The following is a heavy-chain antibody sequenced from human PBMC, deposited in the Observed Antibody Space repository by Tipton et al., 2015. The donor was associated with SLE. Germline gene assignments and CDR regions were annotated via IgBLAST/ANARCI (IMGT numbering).Heavy chain of an antibody. Sequence: TLSLTCTVSGGSISSSSYYWGWIRQPPGKGLEWIGSIYYSGSTYYNPSLKSRVTISVDTSKNQFSLKLSSVTAADTAVYYCASSNGYSSSWYGPYNWFDPWGQGTLVTVSP. D-gene: IGHD6-13*01. CDR2: IYYSGST. J-gene: IGHJ5*02. CDR3: ASSNGYSSSWYGPYNWFDP. V-gene: IGHV4-39*07. CDR1: GGSISSSSYY.